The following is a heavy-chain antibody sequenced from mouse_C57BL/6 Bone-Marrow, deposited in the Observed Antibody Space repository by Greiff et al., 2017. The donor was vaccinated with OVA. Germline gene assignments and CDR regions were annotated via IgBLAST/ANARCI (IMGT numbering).Heavy chain of an antibody. CDR3: TEAQAPYYAMDY. D-gene: IGHD3-2*02. CDR2: IYPGNSDT. J-gene: IGHJ4*01. Sequence: VQLQQSGTVLARPGASVKMSCKTSGYTFTSYWMHWVKQRPGQGLEWIGAIYPGNSDTSYNQKFKGKAKLTAVTSASTAYMELSSLTNEDSAVYYCTEAQAPYYAMDYWGQGTSVTVSS. CDR1: GYTFTSYW. V-gene: IGHV1-5*01.